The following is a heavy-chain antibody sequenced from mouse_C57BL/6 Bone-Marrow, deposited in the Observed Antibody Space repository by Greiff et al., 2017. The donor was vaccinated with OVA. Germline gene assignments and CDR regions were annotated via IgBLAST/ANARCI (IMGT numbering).Heavy chain of an antibody. Sequence: EVKLVESGGGLVKPGGSLKLSCAASGFTFSDYGMHWVRQAPEQGLEWVAYISSGSSTLYYADTVKGRFTISRDNAKNTLFLQMTSLRSEDTAMYYCARINYWYFDVWGTGTTVTGSS. V-gene: IGHV5-17*01. J-gene: IGHJ1*03. CDR1: GFTFSDYG. CDR3: ARINYWYFDV. CDR2: ISSGSSTL.